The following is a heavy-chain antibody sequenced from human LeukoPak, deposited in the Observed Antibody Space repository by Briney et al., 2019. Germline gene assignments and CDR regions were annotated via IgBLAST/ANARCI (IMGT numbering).Heavy chain of an antibody. Sequence: PSETLSLTCTVSGGSISSYYWGWIRQPPGKGLEWIGSIYYSGSTNYNPSLKSRVTISVDTSKNQFSLKLSSVTAADTAVYYCARVRRVSYGAKYYYYYYYMDVWGKGTTVTVSS. CDR1: GGSISSYY. CDR3: ARVRRVSYGAKYYYYYYYMDV. V-gene: IGHV4-39*07. J-gene: IGHJ6*03. D-gene: IGHD5-18*01. CDR2: IYYSGST.